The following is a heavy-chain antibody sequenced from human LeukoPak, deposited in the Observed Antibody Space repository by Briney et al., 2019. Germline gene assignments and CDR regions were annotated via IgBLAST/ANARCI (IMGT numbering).Heavy chain of an antibody. CDR2: IYHSGST. V-gene: IGHV4-38-2*02. CDR1: GYSISSGYY. J-gene: IGHJ5*02. CDR3: ARYGSGSYEYNWFDP. D-gene: IGHD3-10*01. Sequence: SETLSLTCTVSGYSISSGYYWGWIRQPPGKGLEWFGSIYHSGSTYYNPSLKSRVTISVDTSKNQFSLKLSSVTAADTAVYYCARYGSGSYEYNWFDPWGQGTLVTVSS.